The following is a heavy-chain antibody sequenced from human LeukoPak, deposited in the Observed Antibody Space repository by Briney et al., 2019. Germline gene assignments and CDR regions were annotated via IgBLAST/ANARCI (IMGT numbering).Heavy chain of an antibody. J-gene: IGHJ6*02. Sequence: SVKVSCKASGGTFSSCAISWVRQAPGQGLEWMGRVIPILGIANYAQKFQGRVTITADKSTSTAYMELSSLRSEDTAVYYCARETGGSGSYGRNYYYGMDVWGQGTTVTVSS. CDR1: GGTFSSCA. V-gene: IGHV1-69*04. D-gene: IGHD3-10*01. CDR2: VIPILGIA. CDR3: ARETGGSGSYGRNYYYGMDV.